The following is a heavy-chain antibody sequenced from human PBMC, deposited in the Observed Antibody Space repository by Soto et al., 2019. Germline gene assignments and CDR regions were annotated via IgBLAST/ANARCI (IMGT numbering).Heavy chain of an antibody. V-gene: IGHV4-34*01. CDR1: GGSFSGYY. J-gene: IGHJ6*02. CDR2: INHSGST. CDR3: ARGGGYYDYVWGSYRYGPSEHYYYGMDV. Sequence: PSETLSLTCAVYGGSFSGYYWSWIRQPPGKGLEWIGEINHSGSTNYNPSLKSRVTISVDTSKNQFSLKLSSVTAADTAVYYCARGGGYYDYVWGSYRYGPSEHYYYGMDVWGQGTTVTVS. D-gene: IGHD3-16*02.